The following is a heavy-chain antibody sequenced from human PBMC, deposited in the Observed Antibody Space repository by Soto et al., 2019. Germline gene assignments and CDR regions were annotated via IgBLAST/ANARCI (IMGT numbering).Heavy chain of an antibody. Sequence: GESLKISFKGSGYSFACCWITWGRQKPGKGLEWMGRIDPSDSQTYYSPSFRGHVTISVTKSITTVFLQWSSLRASDTAMYYCARQIYDSDTGPNFQYYFDSWGQGTPVTVSS. CDR2: IDPSDSQT. CDR3: ARQIYDSDTGPNFQYYFDS. D-gene: IGHD3-22*01. J-gene: IGHJ4*02. V-gene: IGHV5-10-1*01. CDR1: GYSFACCW.